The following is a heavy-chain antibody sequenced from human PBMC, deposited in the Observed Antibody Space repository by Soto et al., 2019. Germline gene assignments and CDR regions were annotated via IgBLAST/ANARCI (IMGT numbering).Heavy chain of an antibody. D-gene: IGHD6-13*01. J-gene: IGHJ4*02. V-gene: IGHV3-23*01. Sequence: GGSLRLSCAASGFTFSTYAMSWVRQAPGKGLEWVSAMSDSGGSTYYADSVKGRFTISRDNSKNTLYLQMNSLRAEDTALYFCAKSYSSNWYDYFDYWGQGTLVTVSS. CDR1: GFTFSTYA. CDR3: AKSYSSNWYDYFDY. CDR2: MSDSGGST.